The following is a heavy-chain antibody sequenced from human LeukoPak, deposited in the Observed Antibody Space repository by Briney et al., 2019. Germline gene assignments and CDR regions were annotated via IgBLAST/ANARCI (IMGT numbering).Heavy chain of an antibody. CDR1: GFTVSNTY. Sequence: GGSLRLSCAASGFTVSNTYMSWVRQAPGQGLVWVSHIDGDGRITNYGDSVKGRFTISRDNAKNILYLQMNSLRAEDTAVYYCARDSPRTGPWGQGILVTVSS. J-gene: IGHJ5*02. V-gene: IGHV3-74*01. D-gene: IGHD1-1*01. CDR3: ARDSPRTGP. CDR2: IDGDGRIT.